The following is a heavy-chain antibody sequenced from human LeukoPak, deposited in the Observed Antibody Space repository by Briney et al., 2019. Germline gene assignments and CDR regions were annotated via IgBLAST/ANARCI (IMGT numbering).Heavy chain of an antibody. CDR1: GFSSGFYA. J-gene: IGHJ4*02. D-gene: IGHD5-12*01. CDR2: IGGSGGKT. CDR3: ARDGYNNYFYIDF. Sequence: GGSLRLSCAASGFSSGFYAMSWVRQAPGKGLEWVSGIGGSGGKTHYAESVKGRFTISRDNSKNTLYLQMTSLRVEDTAIYYCARDGYNNYFYIDFWGQGTLVTVSS. V-gene: IGHV3-23*01.